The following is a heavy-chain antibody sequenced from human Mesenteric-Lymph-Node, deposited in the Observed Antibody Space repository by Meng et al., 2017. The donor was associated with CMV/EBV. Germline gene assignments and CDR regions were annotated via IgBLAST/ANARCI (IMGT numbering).Heavy chain of an antibody. J-gene: IGHJ4*02. D-gene: IGHD6-13*01. CDR1: GYTFTSYG. Sequence: ASVKVSCKASGYTFTSYGISWVRQATGQGLEWMGWMNPNSGNTGYAQKFQGRVTMTRNTSTSTAYMELNSLRDEDTAVYYCARKIAAGGPAFDYWGQGALVTVSS. CDR2: MNPNSGNT. V-gene: IGHV1-8*02. CDR3: ARKIAAGGPAFDY.